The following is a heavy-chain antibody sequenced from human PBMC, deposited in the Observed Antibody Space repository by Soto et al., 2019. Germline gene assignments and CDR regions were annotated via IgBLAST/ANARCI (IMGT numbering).Heavy chain of an antibody. CDR1: GDTFSFYT. D-gene: IGHD3-10*01. CDR2: INPIVSMS. CDR3: AASYGSGYRAFDY. V-gene: IGHV1-69*02. Sequence: QVQLVQSGTEVKKPGSSVKVSCKASGDTFSFYTINWVRQAPGLGLEWVGRINPIVSMSNYAQKFQGRVSMTADKXPSTAYMELRSLRSDDTAMYFWAASYGSGYRAFDYWGQGALVIVSS. J-gene: IGHJ4*02.